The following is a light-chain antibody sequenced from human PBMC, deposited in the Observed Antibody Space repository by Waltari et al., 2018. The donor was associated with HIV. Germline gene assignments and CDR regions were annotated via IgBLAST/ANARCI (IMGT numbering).Light chain of an antibody. CDR1: SSNVGGYKY. CDR3: SSYTSSSTFWV. Sequence: QSALTQPASVSGSPGQSITLPCTGTSSNVGGYKYFSWDQQHPGKAPKLMIYDVSNRPSGVSNRFSGSKSGNTASLTISGLQAEDEADYYCSSYTSSSTFWVFGGGTKLTVL. V-gene: IGLV2-14*03. J-gene: IGLJ3*02. CDR2: DVS.